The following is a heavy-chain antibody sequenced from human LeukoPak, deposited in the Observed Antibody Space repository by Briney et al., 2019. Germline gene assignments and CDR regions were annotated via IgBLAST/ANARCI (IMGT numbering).Heavy chain of an antibody. CDR2: ISWDGTP. J-gene: IGHJ4*02. V-gene: IGHV3-43*01. CDR3: VKDLSYESSGYVFDH. CDR1: GFNFEDYT. Sequence: PGGSLRLSCAASGFNFEDYTMHWVRQAPGKTLEWVSLISWDGTPYYTDSVKGRFTISRDNSKNSLYLQMDPLRSEDAALSYCVKDLSYESSGYVFDHWGQGALVSVSS. D-gene: IGHD3-22*01.